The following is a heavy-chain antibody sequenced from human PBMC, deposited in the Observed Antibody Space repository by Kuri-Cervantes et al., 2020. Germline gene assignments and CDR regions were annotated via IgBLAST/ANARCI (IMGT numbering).Heavy chain of an antibody. D-gene: IGHD2-15*01. CDR1: GGSISIGGYY. CDR3: ARVVVAGSEDWFDP. V-gene: IGHV4-31*03. J-gene: IGHJ5*02. Sequence: SETLSLTCTVSGGSISIGGYYWSWIRQHPGKGLEWIGYIYYSGSTNYNPSLKSRVTISVDTSRNQFSLKLSSVTAADTAVYYCARVVVAGSEDWFDPWGQGTLVTVSS. CDR2: IYYSGST.